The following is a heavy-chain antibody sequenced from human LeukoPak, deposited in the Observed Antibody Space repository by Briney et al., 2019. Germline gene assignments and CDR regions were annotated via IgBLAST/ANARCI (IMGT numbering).Heavy chain of an antibody. V-gene: IGHV3-20*04. Sequence: GGSLRLSCAASGFTVSSNYMSWVRQAPGKGLEWVSGINWNGGSTGYADSVKGRFTISRDNAKNSLYLQMNSLRAEDTALYYCAREHYNYYMDVWGKGTTVTVS. J-gene: IGHJ6*03. CDR3: AREHYNYYMDV. CDR1: GFTVSSNY. CDR2: INWNGGST.